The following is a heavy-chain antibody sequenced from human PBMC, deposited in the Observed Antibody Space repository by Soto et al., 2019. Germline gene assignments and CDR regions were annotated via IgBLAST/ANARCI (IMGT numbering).Heavy chain of an antibody. CDR2: ISGSGGGT. Sequence: EVQLLESGGGLVQPGGSLRLSCAASGFTFSSYDMTWVRQAPGKGLEWVSGISGSGGGTYYADSVKGRFTISRDNSKNTLYLQMNSLRAEDTAVYYCAKDLLVRGATPFDYWGQGTLVTVSS. J-gene: IGHJ4*02. CDR3: AKDLLVRGATPFDY. CDR1: GFTFSSYD. D-gene: IGHD3-10*01. V-gene: IGHV3-23*01.